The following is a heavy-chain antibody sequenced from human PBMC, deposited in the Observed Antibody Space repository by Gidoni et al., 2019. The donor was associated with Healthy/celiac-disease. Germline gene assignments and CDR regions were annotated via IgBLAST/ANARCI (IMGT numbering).Heavy chain of an antibody. J-gene: IGHJ4*02. CDR3: ARRQALGQQLHGDKPRSSCFDY. CDR2: INHSGST. V-gene: IGHV4-34*01. CDR1: GGSFSGYY. D-gene: IGHD6-13*01. Sequence: QVQLQQWGAGLLKPSETLSLTCAVYGGSFSGYYWSWIRQPPGKGLEWIGEINHSGSTNYNPSLKSRVTISVDTSKNQFSLKLSSVTAADTAVYYCARRQALGQQLHGDKPRSSCFDYWGQGTLVTVSS.